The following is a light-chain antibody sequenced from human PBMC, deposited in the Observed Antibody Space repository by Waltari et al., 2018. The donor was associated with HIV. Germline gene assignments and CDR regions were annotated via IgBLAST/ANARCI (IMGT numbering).Light chain of an antibody. CDR3: SSYTSNSPIFYV. Sequence: QSALTQPASVPRSPRQSITISCTVTDRAIASYNYVSSYQRHPGKAPTHIIFEVSNRPSGVVHRFSGSKSGNTASLTISGLQTEDEADYYCSSYTSNSPIFYVFGTGTDVTVL. CDR1: DRAIASYNY. V-gene: IGLV2-14*03. J-gene: IGLJ1*01. CDR2: EVS.